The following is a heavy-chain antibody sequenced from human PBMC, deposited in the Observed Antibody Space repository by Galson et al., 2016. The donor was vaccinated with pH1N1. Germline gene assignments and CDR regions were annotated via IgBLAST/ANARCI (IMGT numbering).Heavy chain of an antibody. CDR2: IYHSGST. D-gene: IGHD3-10*01. J-gene: IGHJ4*02. Sequence: ETLSLTCAVSGYSISSGYYWGWIRQPPGKGLEWIGTIYHSGSTYYNPSLKSRVTISVDTSKNQFSLKLSSVTAADTAVYYCAREAGALGESLGGGNFDYWGQGTLVTVSS. V-gene: IGHV4-38-2*02. CDR3: AREAGALGESLGGGNFDY. CDR1: GYSISSGYY.